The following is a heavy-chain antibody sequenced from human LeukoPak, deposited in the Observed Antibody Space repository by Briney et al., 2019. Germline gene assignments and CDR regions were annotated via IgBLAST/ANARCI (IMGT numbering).Heavy chain of an antibody. Sequence: PSETLSLTCTVSGGSISSYYWSSIRQPPGKGLEWIGRIYTSGSTNYNPSLKSRVTMSVDTSKNQFSLKLSFVTAADTAVYYCAREYYYYGMDVWGQGTTVTVSS. V-gene: IGHV4-4*07. CDR2: IYTSGST. CDR1: GGSISSYY. J-gene: IGHJ6*02. CDR3: AREYYYYGMDV.